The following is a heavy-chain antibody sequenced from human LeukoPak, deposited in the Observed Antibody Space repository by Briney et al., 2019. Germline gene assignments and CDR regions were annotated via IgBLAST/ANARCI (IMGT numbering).Heavy chain of an antibody. V-gene: IGHV3-64D*06. D-gene: IGHD6-19*01. CDR3: VNQISGWVY. J-gene: IGHJ4*02. CDR2: SSSNGGST. CDR1: GFTFSTLP. Sequence: TGGSLRVSCSASGFTFSTLPMHWVRQAPGKGLEYVSGSSSNGGSTYYADSAKGRFIISRDNSKNTLYLQMSSLRPEDTAVYYCVNQISGWVYWGQGTLVTVSS.